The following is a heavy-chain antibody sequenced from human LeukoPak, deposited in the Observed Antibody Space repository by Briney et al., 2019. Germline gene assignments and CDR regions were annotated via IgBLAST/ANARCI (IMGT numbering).Heavy chain of an antibody. CDR2: INPKNGDT. Sequence: GASVKVSCKASGYTFTAYYIHWVRQAPGQGLEWMGRINPKNGDTNYAQKFQGRVTMTSDTSISTAYMELSRLRSDDTALYYCTRGSYYDSSGYSGVRLFDYWGQGTPVTVPS. CDR3: TRGSYYDSSGYSGVRLFDY. D-gene: IGHD3-22*01. CDR1: GYTFTAYY. V-gene: IGHV1-2*06. J-gene: IGHJ4*02.